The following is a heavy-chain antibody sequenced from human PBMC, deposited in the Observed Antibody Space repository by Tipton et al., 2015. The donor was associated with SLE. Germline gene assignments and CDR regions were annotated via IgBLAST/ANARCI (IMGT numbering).Heavy chain of an antibody. V-gene: IGHV3-43D*04. CDR1: GSTFDDYA. D-gene: IGHD3-22*01. CDR3: AKGLDSSGFSRFDY. Sequence: SLRLSCAASGSTFDDYAMHWVRQAPGKGLEWVSLISWEGGSTYYADSVKGRFTISRDNGNNSLYLQMNSLRTEDTALYYFAKGLDSSGFSRFDYWAQGALVTVSS. CDR2: ISWEGGST. J-gene: IGHJ4*02.